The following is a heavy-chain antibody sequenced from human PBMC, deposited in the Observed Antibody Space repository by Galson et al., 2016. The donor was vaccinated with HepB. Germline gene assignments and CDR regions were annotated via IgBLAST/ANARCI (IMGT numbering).Heavy chain of an antibody. CDR1: GFTFSDDY. V-gene: IGHV3-11*06. J-gene: IGHJ4*02. CDR3: ARGMELFDL. D-gene: IGHD1-1*01. Sequence: SLRLSCAASGFTFSDDYMRWIRQAPGRGLEWVSFISSSSYTKYADSVKGRFTISRDNAKKSLYLQMNSLRAEDTAVYYCARGMELFDLWGQGTLVTVSS. CDR2: ISSSSYT.